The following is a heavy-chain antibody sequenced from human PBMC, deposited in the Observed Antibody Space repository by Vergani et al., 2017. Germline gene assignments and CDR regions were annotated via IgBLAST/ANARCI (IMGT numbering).Heavy chain of an antibody. CDR3: AQSWNFGRRDWFDP. J-gene: IGHJ5*02. CDR2: ISPKTGDT. V-gene: IGHV1-2*02. CDR1: GFRFNAYF. D-gene: IGHD1-7*01. Sequence: QVQLLQSGAEVKQSGASVRVSCKTSGFRFNAYFIHWVRQAPGQGLEWMGWISPKTGDTDYLQKFQDRVTMTRDASIRTVYLRLTRLTSDDTAIYYCAQSWNFGRRDWFDPWGQGTLVTVSS.